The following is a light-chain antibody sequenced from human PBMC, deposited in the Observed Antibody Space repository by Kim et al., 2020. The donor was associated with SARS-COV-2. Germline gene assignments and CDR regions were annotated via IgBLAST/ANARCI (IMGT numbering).Light chain of an antibody. CDR3: QAWDTQQGG. CDR1: KLGDKY. V-gene: IGLV3-1*01. CDR2: QDS. Sequence: SYELTQPPSVSVSPGQTASITCSGDKLGDKYACWYQQKPGQAPVLVIYQDSKRPSGIPERFSGSNSGNTATLTISGTQAMDEADYYCQAWDTQQGGLGGGTQLTGL. J-gene: IGLJ3*02.